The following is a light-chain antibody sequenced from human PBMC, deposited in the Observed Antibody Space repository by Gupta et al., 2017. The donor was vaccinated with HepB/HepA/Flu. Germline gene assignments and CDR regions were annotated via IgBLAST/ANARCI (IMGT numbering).Light chain of an antibody. Sequence: DIQMTQSPSYMSSSVGDRVTITGRASKNLRRYLDWFQRKPGHAPKVLIYTISNLQTGVPSRFSGSGSGTDFTLSISSLQSEDFATYYWQQSDPIPYTFGQGTKLEIK. J-gene: IGKJ2*01. V-gene: IGKV1-39*01. CDR3: QQSDPIPYT. CDR1: KNLRRY. CDR2: TIS.